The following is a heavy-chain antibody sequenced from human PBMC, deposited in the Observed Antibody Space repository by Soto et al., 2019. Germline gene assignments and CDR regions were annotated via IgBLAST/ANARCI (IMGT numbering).Heavy chain of an antibody. CDR3: ARKIGRGSWSLDH. D-gene: IGHD6-13*01. J-gene: IGHJ4*02. CDR1: GGSISSSDYW. Sequence: QLQLQESGPGLVKPAETLSLTCTVSGGSISSSDYWWGWIRQPPGKGLEWIGSIYYTGSTYYNPSLKSRVIISVDTSKTQFSLRLSSVTAADTAVYYCARKIGRGSWSLDHWGQGTLVTVSS. V-gene: IGHV4-39*01. CDR2: IYYTGST.